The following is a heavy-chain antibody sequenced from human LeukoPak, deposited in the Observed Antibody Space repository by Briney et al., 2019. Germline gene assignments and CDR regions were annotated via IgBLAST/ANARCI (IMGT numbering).Heavy chain of an antibody. Sequence: GGSVKVSCKASGYTFTSNGISWVRQAPGQGLEWMGWISAYNGNTSYAQKLQGRVTMTTDTSTSTAYMELRSLRSDDTAVYYCAREQDSSGWYYYGMDVWGQGTTVTVSS. J-gene: IGHJ6*02. CDR3: AREQDSSGWYYYGMDV. CDR2: ISAYNGNT. V-gene: IGHV1-18*01. CDR1: GYTFTSNG. D-gene: IGHD6-19*01.